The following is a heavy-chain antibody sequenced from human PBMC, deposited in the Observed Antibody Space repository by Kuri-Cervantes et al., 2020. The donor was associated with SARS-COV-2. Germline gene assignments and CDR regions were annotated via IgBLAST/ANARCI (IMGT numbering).Heavy chain of an antibody. J-gene: IGHJ3*02. CDR2: IYYTGST. V-gene: IGHV4-39*07. Sequence: GSLRLSCTVSGGSISSSSSYFWGWIRQPPGSGLEFIGNIYYTGSTYYNPSLQSRVTISVDTSKNQFSLKLSSVTAADTAVYYCARGRADIWGQGTMVTVSS. CDR3: ARGRADI. CDR1: GGSISSSSSYF.